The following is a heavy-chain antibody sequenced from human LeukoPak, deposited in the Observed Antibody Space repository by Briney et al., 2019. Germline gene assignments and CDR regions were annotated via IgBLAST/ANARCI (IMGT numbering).Heavy chain of an antibody. Sequence: GRSLRLSCAASGFTFSIYGMHWVRQAPGKGLEWVAVIGSDVSNRYYADSVKGRSTISRDNSKNTLYLQMNSLRAEDTAVYYCAKRGTGTYNFDYWGQGTLVTVSS. V-gene: IGHV3-33*06. D-gene: IGHD3/OR15-3a*01. J-gene: IGHJ4*02. CDR2: IGSDVSNR. CDR1: GFTFSIYG. CDR3: AKRGTGTYNFDY.